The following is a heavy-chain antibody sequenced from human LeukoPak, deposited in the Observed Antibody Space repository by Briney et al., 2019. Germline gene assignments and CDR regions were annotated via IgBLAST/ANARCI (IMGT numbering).Heavy chain of an antibody. CDR1: GFTFSSYS. J-gene: IGHJ3*02. CDR2: ISSSSSYI. V-gene: IGHV3-21*01. CDR3: ARGFVAAAAAEGAFDI. Sequence: PGGSLRLSCAASGFTFSSYSMNWVRQAPGKGLEWVSSISSSSSYIYYADSVKGRFTISRDNAKNSLYLQMNSLRAEDTAVYYCARGFVAAAAAEGAFDIWGQGTMVTVSS. D-gene: IGHD6-13*01.